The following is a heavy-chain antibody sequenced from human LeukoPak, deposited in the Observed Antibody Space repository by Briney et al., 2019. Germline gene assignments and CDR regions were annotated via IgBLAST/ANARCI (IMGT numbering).Heavy chain of an antibody. V-gene: IGHV4-39*07. Sequence: SETLSLTCTVSGGSISSSSYYWGWIRQPPGKGLEWIGSIYYSGSTYYNPSLKSRVTISVDTSKNQFSLKLSSVTAADTAVYYCARDGYNSAFDIWGQGTVVTVSS. J-gene: IGHJ3*02. CDR2: IYYSGST. D-gene: IGHD5-24*01. CDR3: ARDGYNSAFDI. CDR1: GGSISSSSYY.